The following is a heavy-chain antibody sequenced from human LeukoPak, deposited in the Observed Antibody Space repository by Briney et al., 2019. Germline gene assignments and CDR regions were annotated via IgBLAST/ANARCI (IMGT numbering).Heavy chain of an antibody. CDR3: ARLKWELLPYYYYGMDV. CDR2: IYYSGST. J-gene: IGHJ6*02. D-gene: IGHD1-26*01. CDR1: DGSISSSTYY. Sequence: SETLSLTCTVSDGSISSSTYYWGWIRQPPGKGLEWIGSIYYSGSTYYNPSLKSRVTISVDTSKNQFSLKLSSVTAADTAVYYCARLKWELLPYYYYGMDVWGQGTTVTVSS. V-gene: IGHV4-39*07.